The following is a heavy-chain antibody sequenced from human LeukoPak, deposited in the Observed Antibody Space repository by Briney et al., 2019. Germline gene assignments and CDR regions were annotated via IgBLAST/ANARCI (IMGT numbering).Heavy chain of an antibody. CDR2: INPIFGTV. Sequence: GASVKVSCKASGGTFSSYTINWVRQAPGQGLEWMGRINPIFGTVNYAQKFQGRVTITADESTSTAYMELSSLRSEDTAVYYCARDLSLFGMDVWGQGTTVTVSS. J-gene: IGHJ6*02. CDR3: ARDLSLFGMDV. V-gene: IGHV1-69*15. CDR1: GGTFSSYT.